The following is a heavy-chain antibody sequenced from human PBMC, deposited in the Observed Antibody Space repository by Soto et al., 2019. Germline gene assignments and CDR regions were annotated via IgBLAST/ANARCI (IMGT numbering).Heavy chain of an antibody. V-gene: IGHV4-30-4*01. CDR3: GRVGRRDGNSSPGRFET. Sequence: SETLSLTCSVSRGSINSGDYFWSWIRQAPGKGLEWIGYTYYDGTTYYSPSLKRRVTVSVDTPKNKSFLKVNSVTAADTAVYYCGRVGRRDGNSSPGRFETWGQGILVTVSS. J-gene: IGHJ5*02. CDR1: RGSINSGDYF. D-gene: IGHD1-26*01. CDR2: TYYDGTT.